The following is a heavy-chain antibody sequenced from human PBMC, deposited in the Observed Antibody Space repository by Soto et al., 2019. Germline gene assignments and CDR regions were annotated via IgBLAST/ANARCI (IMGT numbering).Heavy chain of an antibody. CDR3: ARDRYSSGWEVTHFDY. CDR2: IDPSGGRT. V-gene: IGHV1-46*01. D-gene: IGHD3-22*01. Sequence: QVQLVQSGAEVKKPGASVKVSCKASGDTFTSYYMHWVRQAPGQGLEWMGIIDPSGGRTSFAQKFQGRVTMTRDTSTSTVYMELSSLTSEDTAVYYCARDRYSSGWEVTHFDYWGQGTLVTGSP. CDR1: GDTFTSYY. J-gene: IGHJ4*02.